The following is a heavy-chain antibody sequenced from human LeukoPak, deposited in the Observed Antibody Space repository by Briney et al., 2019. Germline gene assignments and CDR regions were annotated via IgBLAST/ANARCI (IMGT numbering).Heavy chain of an antibody. J-gene: IGHJ4*02. Sequence: GGSLRLSCTASGFTFSYYWMSWVRQAPGKGLEWVANIKQDGSEASYVGSVKGRFTISRDNPRNSLYLQMNSLRAEDTAVYYCARDRPPFDYWGQGTLVTVSS. CDR2: IKQDGSEA. CDR3: ARDRPPFDY. CDR1: GFTFSYYW. V-gene: IGHV3-7*03.